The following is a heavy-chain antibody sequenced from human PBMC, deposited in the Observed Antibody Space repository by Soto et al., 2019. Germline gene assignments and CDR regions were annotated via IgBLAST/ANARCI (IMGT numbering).Heavy chain of an antibody. CDR2: IYYSGIT. V-gene: IGHV4-31*03. J-gene: IGHJ4*02. CDR1: GGSISSGGYF. Sequence: TLSLTCTVCGGSISSGGYFWSWIRQHPGKGLEWIGYIYYSGITYYNPSLKSRVTISVDTSKNQFSLKLSSVTAADTAVYYCARSFEGDSLYDYWGQGTLVTVSS. CDR3: ARSFEGDSLYDY. D-gene: IGHD2-21*02.